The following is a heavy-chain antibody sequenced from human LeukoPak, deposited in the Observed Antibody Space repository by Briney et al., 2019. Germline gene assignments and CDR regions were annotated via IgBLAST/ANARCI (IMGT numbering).Heavy chain of an antibody. V-gene: IGHV3-15*01. CDR2: IKRKTDGGTT. CDR3: TTRRYCSSTSCPTHAFDI. Sequence: GGSLRLSCAASGFTLSNAWMSWVRQAPGKGLEWVGRIKRKTDGGTTDYAAPVKGRFTISRDDSKNTLYLQMNSLKTEDTAVYYCTTRRYCSSTSCPTHAFDIWGQGTMVTVSS. CDR1: GFTLSNAW. D-gene: IGHD2-2*01. J-gene: IGHJ3*02.